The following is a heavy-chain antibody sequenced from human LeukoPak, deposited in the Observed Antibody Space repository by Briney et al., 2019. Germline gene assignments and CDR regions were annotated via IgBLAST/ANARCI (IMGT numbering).Heavy chain of an antibody. V-gene: IGHV1-3*01. CDR3: ARAHRNYYGMDV. CDR1: GCTFTSYA. Sequence: ASVKVSCKASGCTFTSYAMHWVRQAPGQRLEWMGWINAGNGNTKYSQKFQGRVTITRDTSASTAYMELSSLRSEDTAVYYCARAHRNYYGMDVWGRGTTVTVSS. D-gene: IGHD1-26*01. J-gene: IGHJ6*02. CDR2: INAGNGNT.